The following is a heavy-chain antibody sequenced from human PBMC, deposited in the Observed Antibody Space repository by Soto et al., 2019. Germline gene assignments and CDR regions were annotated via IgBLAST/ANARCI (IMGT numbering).Heavy chain of an antibody. CDR3: VKDPSFIAVAVDRDY. Sequence: GGSLRLSCSASGFTFSSYAMHWVRQAPGKGLEYVSAISSNGGSTYYADSVKGRFTISRDNSKNTLYLQMSSLRAEDTAVYYCVKDPSFIAVAVDRDYWGQGTLVTVSS. V-gene: IGHV3-64D*08. J-gene: IGHJ4*02. CDR2: ISSNGGST. CDR1: GFTFSSYA. D-gene: IGHD6-19*01.